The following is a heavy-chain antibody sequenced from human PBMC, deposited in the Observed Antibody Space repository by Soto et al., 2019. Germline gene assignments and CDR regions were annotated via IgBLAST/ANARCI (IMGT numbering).Heavy chain of an antibody. Sequence: QVQLQESGPGLVKPSETLSLTCTVSGGSISSYYWSWIRQPPGKGLEWIGYIYYSGSTNYNPSHKSRVTISVDTSKNQSSLKLSSVTAADAAVYYGARDGVGGWFDPWGQGTLVTVSS. J-gene: IGHJ5*02. V-gene: IGHV4-59*01. CDR3: ARDGVGGWFDP. D-gene: IGHD3-16*01. CDR1: GGSISSYY. CDR2: IYYSGST.